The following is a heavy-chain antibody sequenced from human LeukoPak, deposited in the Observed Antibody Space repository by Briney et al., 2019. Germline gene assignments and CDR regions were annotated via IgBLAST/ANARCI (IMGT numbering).Heavy chain of an antibody. J-gene: IGHJ4*02. CDR3: AKDRSNYYDSSGYFDY. D-gene: IGHD3-22*01. CDR1: GFTFSSYA. CDR2: IRYDGSNK. Sequence: GGSLRLSCAASGFTFSSYAMTWVRQAPGKGLEWVAFIRYDGSNKYYADSVKGRFTISRDNSKNTLYLQMNSLRAEDTAVYYCAKDRSNYYDSSGYFDYWGQGTLVTVSS. V-gene: IGHV3-30*02.